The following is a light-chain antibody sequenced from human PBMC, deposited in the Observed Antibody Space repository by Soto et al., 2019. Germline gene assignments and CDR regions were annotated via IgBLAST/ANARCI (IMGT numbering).Light chain of an antibody. Sequence: EIVLTQSPGTLYLSPGERATLSCRASQSVSNSYLACYMQKPCQPPRLLIYDASTRATGIPDRFNGSGSGTAFTLTINRLEPEDFPVYYCQQYGTSPGSFGQGNQLEIK. CDR2: DAS. J-gene: IGKJ2*01. CDR1: QSVSNSY. V-gene: IGKV3-20*01. CDR3: QQYGTSPGS.